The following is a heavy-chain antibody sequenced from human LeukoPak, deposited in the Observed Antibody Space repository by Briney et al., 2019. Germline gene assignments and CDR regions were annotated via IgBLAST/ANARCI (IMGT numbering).Heavy chain of an antibody. D-gene: IGHD4-17*01. Sequence: GGSLRLSRAASGFTFSSYSMNWVRQAPGKGLEWVSYISSSSSTIYYADSVKGRFTISRDNAKNSLYLQMNSLRAEDTAVYYCARASYDYGEHFDYWGQGTLVTVSS. CDR3: ARASYDYGEHFDY. CDR1: GFTFSSYS. V-gene: IGHV3-48*01. J-gene: IGHJ4*02. CDR2: ISSSSSTI.